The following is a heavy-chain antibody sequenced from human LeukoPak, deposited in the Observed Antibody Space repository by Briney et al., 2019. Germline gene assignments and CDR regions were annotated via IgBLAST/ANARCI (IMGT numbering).Heavy chain of an antibody. CDR3: ARGFGSSIPYSYYYYLDV. D-gene: IGHD6-6*01. V-gene: IGHV3-21*01. J-gene: IGHJ6*03. CDR1: GFTFSNYW. Sequence: GGSLRLSCAASGFTFSNYWMSWVRQAPGKGLEWVSSISGSRSYIYYADSVKGRFTISRDNAKNSLYLQMNSLRAEDDTAVYYCARGFGSSIPYSYYYYLDVWGKGTTVTVSS. CDR2: ISGSRSYI.